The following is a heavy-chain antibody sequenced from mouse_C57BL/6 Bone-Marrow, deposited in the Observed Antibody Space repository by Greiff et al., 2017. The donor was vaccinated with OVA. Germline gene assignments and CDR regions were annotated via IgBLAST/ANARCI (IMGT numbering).Heavy chain of an antibody. CDR1: GSTFTDYY. J-gene: IGHJ2*01. CDR3: ARSERLRDYFDY. D-gene: IGHD2-2*01. CDR2: IYPGSGNI. Sequence: VQLQQSGAELVRPGASVKLSCKASGSTFTDYYISWVKQRPGQGLEWIARIYPGSGNIYYNEKFKGKATLTAEKSSSTAYMQRSSLTSDDSAVYFCARSERLRDYFDYWGQGTTLTVSS. V-gene: IGHV1-76*01.